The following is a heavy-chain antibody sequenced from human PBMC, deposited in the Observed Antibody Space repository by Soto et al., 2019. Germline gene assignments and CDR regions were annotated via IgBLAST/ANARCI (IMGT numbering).Heavy chain of an antibody. J-gene: IGHJ4*02. CDR3: VKDPTAGGTGTYYSY. D-gene: IGHD3-10*01. Sequence: QVQLVESGGGVVQPGRSLRLSCAGSGFTFNTYGMHWVPQAPGKGLEWVAVMSYDGRKEYYVDSVKGRFTISRENSKNTLYLQMNSLREEDTAVYYCVKDPTAGGTGTYYSYWGQGTLVTVSS. V-gene: IGHV3-30*18. CDR2: MSYDGRKE. CDR1: GFTFNTYG.